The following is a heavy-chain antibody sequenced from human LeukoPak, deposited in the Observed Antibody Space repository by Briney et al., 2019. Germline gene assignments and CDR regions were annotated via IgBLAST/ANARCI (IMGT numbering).Heavy chain of an antibody. CDR2: IKNDGSST. Sequence: GGSLRLSCAASGFTFSNYWMHWVRQAPGKGLVWVSRIKNDGSSTNYADSVKGRFTISSDNAKNTLYLQINSLRAEDTAVYYCVRDAWMASTPLDYWGQGTLVTVSS. V-gene: IGHV3-74*01. D-gene: IGHD5-24*01. CDR1: GFTFSNYW. CDR3: VRDAWMASTPLDY. J-gene: IGHJ4*02.